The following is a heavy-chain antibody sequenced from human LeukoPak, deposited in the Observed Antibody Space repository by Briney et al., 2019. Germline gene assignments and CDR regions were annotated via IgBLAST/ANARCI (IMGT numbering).Heavy chain of an antibody. V-gene: IGHV3-21*01. Sequence: PGGSLRLSCAASGFTFSSYSMNWVRQAPGKGLEWVSSISSSSRYIYYADSVKGRFTISRDNAKNSLYLQMNSLRAEDTAAYYCARALIAAAGGDWFDPWGQGTLVTVSS. J-gene: IGHJ5*02. D-gene: IGHD6-13*01. CDR2: ISSSSRYI. CDR3: ARALIAAAGGDWFDP. CDR1: GFTFSSYS.